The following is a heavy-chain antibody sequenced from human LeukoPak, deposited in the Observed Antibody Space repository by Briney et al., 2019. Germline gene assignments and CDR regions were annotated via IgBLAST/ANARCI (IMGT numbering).Heavy chain of an antibody. CDR1: GFTFSSYG. Sequence: VGSLRLSCAASGFTFSSYGMHWVRQAPGKGLEWVAVIWYDGSNKYYADSVKGRFTISRDNSKNTLYLQMNSLRAEDTAVYYCARGDYCSGGSCYLSALYYYYGMDVWGQGTTVTVSS. D-gene: IGHD2-15*01. CDR2: IWYDGSNK. V-gene: IGHV3-33*01. CDR3: ARGDYCSGGSCYLSALYYYYGMDV. J-gene: IGHJ6*02.